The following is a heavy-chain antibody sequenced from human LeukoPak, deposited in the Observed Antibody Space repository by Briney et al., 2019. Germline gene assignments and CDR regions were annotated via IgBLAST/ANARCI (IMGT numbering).Heavy chain of an antibody. CDR2: TYYRSKWYN. V-gene: IGHV6-1*01. CDR1: GDSVSSNSAA. CDR3: ARDSYSSSWSTGHFDY. D-gene: IGHD6-13*01. J-gene: IGHJ4*02. Sequence: SQTLSLTCAISGDSVSSNSAAWNWIRQSPSRGLEWLGRTYYRSKWYNDYAVSVKSRITINPDTSKNQFSLQLNSVTPEDTAVYYCARDSYSSSWSTGHFDYWGQGTLVTVSS.